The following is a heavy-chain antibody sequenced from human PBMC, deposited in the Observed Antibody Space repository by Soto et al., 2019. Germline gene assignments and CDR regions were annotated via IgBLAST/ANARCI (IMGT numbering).Heavy chain of an antibody. J-gene: IGHJ6*02. CDR1: GYNFTSYW. D-gene: IGHD3-16*01. CDR3: ARHRESSIYYYYYGMDV. CDR2: IYPGDSDT. V-gene: IGHV5-51*01. Sequence: GESLKISCKGSGYNFTSYWIGWVRQRPGKGLEWMGIIYPGDSDTRYSPSFQGQVTISADKSISTAYLQWSSLKASDTAMYYCARHRESSIYYYYYGMDVWGQGTTVTVSS.